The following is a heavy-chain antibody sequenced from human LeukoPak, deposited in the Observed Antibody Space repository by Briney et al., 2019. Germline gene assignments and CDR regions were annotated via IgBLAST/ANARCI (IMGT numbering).Heavy chain of an antibody. J-gene: IGHJ4*02. Sequence: TGGSLRLSCAASGFTFSDHGMHWVRQAPGKGLEWVAIIWYNGSKKYYAESVKGRFTISRDNSKNTLYLQMSSLRAEDTAVYYCAKGLYYYGSQWDYWGQGTLVTVSS. V-gene: IGHV3-33*06. CDR3: AKGLYYYGSQWDY. CDR2: IWYNGSKK. D-gene: IGHD3-10*01. CDR1: GFTFSDHG.